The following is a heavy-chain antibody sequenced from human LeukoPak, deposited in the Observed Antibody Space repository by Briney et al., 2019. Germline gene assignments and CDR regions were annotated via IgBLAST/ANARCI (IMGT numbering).Heavy chain of an antibody. V-gene: IGHV4-4*07. CDR2: IHTGGST. J-gene: IGHJ4*02. CDR3: ARRDISSGWSFDY. CDR1: GGSISSYH. D-gene: IGHD6-19*01. Sequence: SETLSLTCTVSGGSISSYHWSWIRQPAGKGLEWIGQIHTGGSTNYNPPPKSRVCMSIDTTEDQVSLTIRSVTAADTGFYYCARRDISSGWSFDYWGQGTLVTVSS.